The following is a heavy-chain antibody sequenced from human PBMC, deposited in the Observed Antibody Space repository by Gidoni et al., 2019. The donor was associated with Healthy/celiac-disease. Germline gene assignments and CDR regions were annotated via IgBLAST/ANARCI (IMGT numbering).Heavy chain of an antibody. CDR2: INHSGST. D-gene: IGHD3-10*01. V-gene: IGHV4-34*01. CDR1: GGSFSGYY. CDR3: ARLPYYYGSGSLAAADDY. Sequence: QVQLQQWGAGLLKPSETLSLTCAVYGGSFSGYYWSWIRQPPGKGLEWIGEINHSGSTNYNPSLKSRVTISVDTSKNQFSLKLSSVTAADTAVYYCARLPYYYGSGSLAAADDYWGQGTLVTVSS. J-gene: IGHJ4*02.